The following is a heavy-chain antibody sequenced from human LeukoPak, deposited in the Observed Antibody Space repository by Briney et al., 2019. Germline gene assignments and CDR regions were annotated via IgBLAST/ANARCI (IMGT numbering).Heavy chain of an antibody. CDR1: GGSISNYW. J-gene: IGHJ6*02. V-gene: IGHV4-59*08. CDR3: ATGYNYGLDV. Sequence: SETLCLTCTVSGGSISNYWCNWIRQPPGKGLEWIGYIYYSGSTNSSPSLKSRVTSSLDTSKNQCSLKLISVTAADTAVYYCATGYNYGLDVWGQGTTVSVSS. CDR2: IYYSGST.